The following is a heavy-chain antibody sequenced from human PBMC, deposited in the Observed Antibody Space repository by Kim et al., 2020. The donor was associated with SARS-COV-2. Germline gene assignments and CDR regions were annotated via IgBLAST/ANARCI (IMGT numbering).Heavy chain of an antibody. CDR2: INHSGST. J-gene: IGHJ4*02. D-gene: IGHD6-13*01. Sequence: SETLSLTCAVYGGSFSGYYWSWIRQPPGKGLEWIGEINHSGSTNYNPSLKSRVTISVDTSKNQFSLKLSSVTAADTAVYYCARGPPDEQQLVLWGQGTLAT. CDR3: ARGPPDEQQLVL. V-gene: IGHV4-34*01. CDR1: GGSFSGYY.